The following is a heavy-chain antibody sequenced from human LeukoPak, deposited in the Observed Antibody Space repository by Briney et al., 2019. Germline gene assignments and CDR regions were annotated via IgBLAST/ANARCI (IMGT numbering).Heavy chain of an antibody. Sequence: SQTLSLTCTVSGGSVSSGSYYWSWIRQPPGKGLEWIGYIYHSGSTYYNPSLKSRVTISVDRSKNQFSLKLSSVTAADTAVYYCARGGTAMVGRFDYWGQGTLVTVSS. J-gene: IGHJ4*02. CDR1: GGSVSSGSYY. CDR2: IYHSGST. D-gene: IGHD5-18*01. CDR3: ARGGTAMVGRFDY. V-gene: IGHV4-30-2*01.